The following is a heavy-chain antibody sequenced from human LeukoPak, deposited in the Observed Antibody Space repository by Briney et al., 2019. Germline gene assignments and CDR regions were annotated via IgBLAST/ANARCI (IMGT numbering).Heavy chain of an antibody. J-gene: IGHJ4*02. Sequence: ASVRVSCKASGGTFSSYAMRWVRQAPGKGLEWVSAISPSSGTFYADSVKGRFTISRGNSKNTLYLQMNSLRAEDTAVYYCARPQSSSGYYWPFDDWGQGTLVTVSS. D-gene: IGHD3-22*01. CDR2: ISPSSGT. CDR1: GGTFSSYA. CDR3: ARPQSSSGYYWPFDD. V-gene: IGHV3-23*01.